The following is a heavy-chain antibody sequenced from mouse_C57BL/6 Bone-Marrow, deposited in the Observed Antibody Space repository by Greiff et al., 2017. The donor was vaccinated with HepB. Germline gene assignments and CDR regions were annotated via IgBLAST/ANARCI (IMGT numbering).Heavy chain of an antibody. CDR3: ARAISAGYFDV. CDR2: IRSKSNNYAT. CDR1: GFSFNTYA. V-gene: IGHV10-1*01. J-gene: IGHJ1*03. Sequence: EVKLMESGGGLVQPKGSLKLSCAASGFSFNTYAMNWVRQAPGKGLEWVARIRSKSNNYATYYTDSVKDRFTISRDDSESMLYLQMNTLTTEDTAMYYCARAISAGYFDVWGTGTTVTVSS.